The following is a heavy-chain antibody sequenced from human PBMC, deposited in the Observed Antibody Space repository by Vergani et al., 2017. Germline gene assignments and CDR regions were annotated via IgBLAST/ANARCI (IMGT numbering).Heavy chain of an antibody. V-gene: IGHV3-11*01. Sequence: QVQLQESGPGLVKPSQTLSLTCTVSGGSISSGGYYWSWIRQHPGKGLEWVSYISSSGSTIYYADSVKGRFTISRDNAKNSLYLQMNSLRAEDTAVYYCARFTRGDIVVVVAAADYWGQGTLVTVSS. D-gene: IGHD2-15*01. CDR3: ARFTRGDIVVVVAAADY. J-gene: IGHJ4*02. CDR1: GGSISSGGYY. CDR2: ISSSGSTI.